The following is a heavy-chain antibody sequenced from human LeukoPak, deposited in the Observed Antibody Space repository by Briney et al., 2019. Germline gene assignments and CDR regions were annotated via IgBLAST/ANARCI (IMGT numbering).Heavy chain of an antibody. V-gene: IGHV3-11*01. CDR3: ARALTYTVTTSY. Sequence: GGSLRLSCAPSGFTFSDYYMSWIRQAPGKGLEWVSYISSSGSTIYYADSVKGRFTISRDNAKNSLYLQMNSLRAEDTAVYYCARALTYTVTTSYWGQGTLVTVSS. J-gene: IGHJ4*02. CDR2: ISSSGSTI. CDR1: GFTFSDYY. D-gene: IGHD4-17*01.